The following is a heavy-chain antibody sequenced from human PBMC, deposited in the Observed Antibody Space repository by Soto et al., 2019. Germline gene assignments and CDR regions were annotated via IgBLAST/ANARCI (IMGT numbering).Heavy chain of an antibody. J-gene: IGHJ6*02. D-gene: IGHD3-9*01. CDR1: GFTFSDYY. V-gene: IGHV3-11*01. CDR3: ARSRRYYDILTGYYYYGMDV. CDR2: ISSSGSTI. Sequence: GGSLRLSCAASGFTFSDYYMSWIRQAPGKGPEWVSYISSSGSTIYYADSVKGRFTISRDNAKNSLYLQMNSLRAEDTAVYYCARSRRYYDILTGYYYYGMDVWGQGTTVTVSS.